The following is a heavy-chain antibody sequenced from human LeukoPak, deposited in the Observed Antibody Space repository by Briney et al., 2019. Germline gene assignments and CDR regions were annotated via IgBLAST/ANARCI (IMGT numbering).Heavy chain of an antibody. CDR2: IYYSGST. D-gene: IGHD6-13*01. Sequence: SETLSLTCTVSGGSISSYYWSWIRQPPGKGLEWIGYIYYSGSTNYNPSPKSRVTISVDTSKNQFSLKLSSVTAADTAVYYCARSIAAAGINYWGQGTLVTVSS. V-gene: IGHV4-59*01. CDR3: ARSIAAAGINY. J-gene: IGHJ4*02. CDR1: GGSISSYY.